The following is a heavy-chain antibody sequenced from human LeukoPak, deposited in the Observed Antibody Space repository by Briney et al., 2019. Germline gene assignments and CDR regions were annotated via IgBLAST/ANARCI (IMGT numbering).Heavy chain of an antibody. CDR1: GFTFSSYA. V-gene: IGHV3-23*01. CDR3: AKDHNVGYYYDSSGYCYWPY. CDR2: ISGSGGST. Sequence: GGSLRLSCAASGFTFSSYAMSWVRQAPGKGLEWVSAISGSGGSTYYADSVKGRFTISRDNSKNTLYLQMNSLRAEDTAVYYCAKDHNVGYYYDSSGYCYWPYWGQGTLVTVSS. D-gene: IGHD3-22*01. J-gene: IGHJ4*02.